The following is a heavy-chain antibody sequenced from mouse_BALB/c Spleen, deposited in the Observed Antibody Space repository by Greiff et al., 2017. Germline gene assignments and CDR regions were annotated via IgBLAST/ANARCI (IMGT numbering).Heavy chain of an antibody. V-gene: IGHV5-6*02. CDR1: GFTFSSYG. CDR2: ISSGGSYT. CDR3: ARQRGYDYPYYFDY. D-gene: IGHD2-4*01. Sequence: DVKLVESGGDLVKPGGSLKLSCAASGFTFSSYGMSWVRQTPDKRLEWVATISSGGSYTYYPDSVKGRFTISRDNAKNTLYLQMSSLKSEDTAMYYCARQRGYDYPYYFDYWGQGTTLTVSS. J-gene: IGHJ2*01.